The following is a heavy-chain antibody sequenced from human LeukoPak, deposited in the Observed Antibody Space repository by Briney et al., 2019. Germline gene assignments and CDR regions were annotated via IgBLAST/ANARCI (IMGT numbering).Heavy chain of an antibody. CDR1: GFTFSTST. Sequence: ASVKVSCKDSGFTFSTSTMHWVRQAPGQRLEWMGWINGGDGITKYSPRFQGRVTFTRDSSASTANMELSSLTSADTAIYYCASRNTYYDTNGYYYYFDLWGQGALVTVSS. CDR3: ASRNTYYDTNGYYYYFDL. J-gene: IGHJ4*02. D-gene: IGHD3-22*01. CDR2: INGGDGIT. V-gene: IGHV1-3*01.